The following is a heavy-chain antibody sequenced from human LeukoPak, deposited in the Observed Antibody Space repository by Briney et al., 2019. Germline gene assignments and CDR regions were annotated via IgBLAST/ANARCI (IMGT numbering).Heavy chain of an antibody. J-gene: IGHJ4*02. V-gene: IGHV3-21*01. CDR2: ISSSSSYI. D-gene: IGHD6-19*01. Sequence: GGSLRLSCAASGFTFSSYSMNWVRQAPGKGLEWVSSISSSSSYIYYADSVKGRFTISRDNAKNSLYLQMNSLRAEDTAVYYCARDLEKQWLVPFDYWGQGTLVTVSS. CDR3: ARDLEKQWLVPFDY. CDR1: GFTFSSYS.